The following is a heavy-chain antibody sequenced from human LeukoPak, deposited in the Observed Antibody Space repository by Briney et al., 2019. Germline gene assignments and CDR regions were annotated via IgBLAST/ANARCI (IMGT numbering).Heavy chain of an antibody. J-gene: IGHJ4*02. CDR3: ARVGYYYDSSGYWFDY. CDR2: ISSSGSTI. Sequence: GGSLRLSCAASGFTFSDYYMSWIRQAPGKGLEWVSYISSSGSTIYYADSVKGRLTISRNNAKNSLYLKMNSLRAEDTAVYYCARVGYYYDSSGYWFDYWGQGTLVTVSS. CDR1: GFTFSDYY. V-gene: IGHV3-11*01. D-gene: IGHD3-22*01.